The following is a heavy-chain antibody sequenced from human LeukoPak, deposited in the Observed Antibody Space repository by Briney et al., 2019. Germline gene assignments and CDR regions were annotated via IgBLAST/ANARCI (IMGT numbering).Heavy chain of an antibody. CDR2: IYSSGST. J-gene: IGHJ5*02. D-gene: IGHD3-10*01. Sequence: PSETLALTCTASGGSISSYYWSWIRQPAGKGLEWIGRIYSSGSTDYNSSLKSRVTMSVDTSKNQFSLKLSSVTAADTAVYYCARGAYGSGSTNWFDPWGQGTLVTVSS. CDR3: ARGAYGSGSTNWFDP. V-gene: IGHV4-4*07. CDR1: GGSISSYY.